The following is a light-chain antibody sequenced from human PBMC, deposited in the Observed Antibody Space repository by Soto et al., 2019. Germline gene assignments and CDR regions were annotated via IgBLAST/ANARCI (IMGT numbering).Light chain of an antibody. CDR1: QSISSW. V-gene: IGKV1-5*03. CDR2: KAS. CDR3: QHYNTYPWT. Sequence: DIQMPQSPSILSASVGDRVTITCLASQSISSWLAWYQQKPGKAPNLLIHKASHLESGVPSRFSGSGSGTEFTLTISSLQPGDFATYYCQHYNTYPWTFGQGTKVDIK. J-gene: IGKJ1*01.